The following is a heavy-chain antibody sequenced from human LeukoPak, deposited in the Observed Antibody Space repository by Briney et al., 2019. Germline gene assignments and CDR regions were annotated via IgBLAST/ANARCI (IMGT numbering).Heavy chain of an antibody. D-gene: IGHD5-18*01. Sequence: GGSLRLSCAASGFTFSSYSMNWVRQAPGKGLEWVSSISSSSSYIYYADSVKGRFTISRDNAKNSLYLQMNSLRAEDTAVYYCAKLDTSATGDYWGQGTLVTVPS. CDR2: ISSSSSYI. CDR3: AKLDTSATGDY. CDR1: GFTFSSYS. J-gene: IGHJ4*02. V-gene: IGHV3-21*01.